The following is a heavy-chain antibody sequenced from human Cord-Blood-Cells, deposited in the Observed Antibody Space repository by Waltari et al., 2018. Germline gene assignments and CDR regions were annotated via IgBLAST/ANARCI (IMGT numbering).Heavy chain of an antibody. V-gene: IGHV4-59*01. CDR3: AREAIWGAFDI. Sequence: QVQLQESGPGLVKPSETLSLTCTVSGGSFSSSYRSWIRQPPGKGLAWIGYIYYSGSTNYNPSLKSRVTISVDTSKNQFSLKLSSVTAADTTVYYCAREAIWGAFDIWGQGTMVTVSS. D-gene: IGHD3-16*01. CDR2: IYYSGST. CDR1: GGSFSSSY. J-gene: IGHJ3*02.